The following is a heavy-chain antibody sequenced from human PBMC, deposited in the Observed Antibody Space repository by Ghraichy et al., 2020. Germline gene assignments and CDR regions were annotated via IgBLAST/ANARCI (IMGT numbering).Heavy chain of an antibody. J-gene: IGHJ5*02. Sequence: SETLSLTCAVSGYSISSGYYWGWIRQPPGKGLEWIGSIYHSGSTYYNPSLKSRVTISVDTSKNQFSLKLSSVTAADTAVYYCARLVVPQAFDPWGQGTLVTVSA. V-gene: IGHV4-38-2*01. D-gene: IGHD3-22*01. CDR3: ARLVVPQAFDP. CDR1: GYSISSGYY. CDR2: IYHSGST.